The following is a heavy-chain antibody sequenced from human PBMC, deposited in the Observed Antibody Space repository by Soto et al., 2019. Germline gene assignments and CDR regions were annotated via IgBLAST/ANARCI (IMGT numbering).Heavy chain of an antibody. J-gene: IGHJ4*02. V-gene: IGHV3-33*01. D-gene: IGHD2-21*01. CDR2: IWYDASNK. CDR3: ARYGEGKKLDY. Sequence: QVQLVESGGGVVQPGRSLRLSCVASGFTFSSYGMHWVRQAPGKGLEWVAVIWYDASNKYYADSVKGRFTISRDNSKNTLYLQMNSLRAEDTAMYYCARYGEGKKLDYWGQGTLVTVSS. CDR1: GFTFSSYG.